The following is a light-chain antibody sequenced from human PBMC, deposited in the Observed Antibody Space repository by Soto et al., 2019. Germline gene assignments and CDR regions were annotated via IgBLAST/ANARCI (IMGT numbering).Light chain of an antibody. CDR2: ATS. CDR1: QSISTY. Sequence: DIQMTQSPSSLSASVGDRVTITCRASQSISTYLNWYQQKPGKAPKLLMYATSRLQSGVPSRFSGSGSGTDFTRTINNLQPEDFAIYYCQQSSTTPLTFGGGTKVEI. V-gene: IGKV1-39*01. J-gene: IGKJ4*01. CDR3: QQSSTTPLT.